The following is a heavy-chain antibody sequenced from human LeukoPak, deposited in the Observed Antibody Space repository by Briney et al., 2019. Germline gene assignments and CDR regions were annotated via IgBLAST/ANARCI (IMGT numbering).Heavy chain of an antibody. V-gene: IGHV3-13*01. CDR1: GFTFSSYD. D-gene: IGHD3-22*01. CDR3: AREAVDRGFDP. Sequence: GGSLRLSCAASGFTFSSYDMHWVRQATGKGLEWVSAIGTAGDTYYPGSVKGRFTISRENAKNSLYLQMNSLRAGDTAVYYCAREAVDRGFDPWGQGTLVNVSS. J-gene: IGHJ5*02. CDR2: IGTAGDT.